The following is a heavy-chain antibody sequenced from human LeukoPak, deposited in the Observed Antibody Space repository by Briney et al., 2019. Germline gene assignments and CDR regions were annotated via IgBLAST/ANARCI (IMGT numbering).Heavy chain of an antibody. CDR3: ARDSGNYYYHYMDV. CDR2: IYTSGST. Sequence: SETLSLTCTVSGGSISSYYWSWIRQPAGKGLEWIGRIYTSGSTNYNPSLKSRVTMSVDTSKNQLSLKLSSVTAADTAVYYCARDSGNYYYHYMDVWGKGTTVTVSS. CDR1: GGSISSYY. D-gene: IGHD1-26*01. J-gene: IGHJ6*03. V-gene: IGHV4-4*07.